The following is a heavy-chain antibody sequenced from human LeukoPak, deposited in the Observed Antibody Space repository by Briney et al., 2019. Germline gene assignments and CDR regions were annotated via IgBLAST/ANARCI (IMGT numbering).Heavy chain of an antibody. CDR1: GGSISSYY. V-gene: IGHV4-59*01. CDR3: ARDLGHSSGWYASDY. Sequence: NTSETLSLTCTVSGGSISSYYWSWIRQPPGKGLEWIGYIYYSGGTNYNPSLKSRVTISVDTSKNQFSLKLSSVTAADTAVYYCARDLGHSSGWYASDYWGQGTLVTVSS. CDR2: IYYSGGT. D-gene: IGHD6-19*01. J-gene: IGHJ4*02.